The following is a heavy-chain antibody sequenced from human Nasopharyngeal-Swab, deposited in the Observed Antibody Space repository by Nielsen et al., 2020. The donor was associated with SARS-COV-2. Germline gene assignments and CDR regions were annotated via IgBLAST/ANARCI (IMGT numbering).Heavy chain of an antibody. J-gene: IGHJ4*02. CDR1: GFTFSSFG. V-gene: IGHV3-30*03. CDR3: ARERYSSSWYFDY. CDR2: ISYDGDNK. D-gene: IGHD6-13*01. Sequence: GGSLRLSCAASGFTFSSFGMHWVRQAPGKGLEWVADISYDGDNKYYADSVKGRFTISRDNSKNTLYLQMNSLRAEDTAVYYCARERYSSSWYFDYWGQGTRVTVSS.